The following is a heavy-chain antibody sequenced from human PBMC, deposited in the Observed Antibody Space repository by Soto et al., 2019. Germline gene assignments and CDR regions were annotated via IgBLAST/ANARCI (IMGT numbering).Heavy chain of an antibody. CDR3: ARGYYDFWSGNQQGVDV. J-gene: IGHJ6*04. CDR1: GFTFSDYY. V-gene: IGHV3-11*01. D-gene: IGHD3-3*01. Sequence: SLRLSCAASGFTFSDYYMSWIRQAPGKGLEWVSYISSSGSTIYYADSVKGRFTISRDNAKNSLYLQMNSLRAEDTAVYYCARGYYDFWSGNQQGVDVWGKGTTVTVSS. CDR2: ISSSGSTI.